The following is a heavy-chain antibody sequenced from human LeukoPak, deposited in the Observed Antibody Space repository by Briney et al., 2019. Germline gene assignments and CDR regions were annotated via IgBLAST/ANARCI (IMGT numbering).Heavy chain of an antibody. Sequence: ASVKVSCKASGYTFTSYYMHWVRQAPGQGLEWMGIINPSGGSTSYAQKFQGRVTMTRDTSTSTVYMELSSLRSEDTVVYYCARDQRGPSGWYGAYFDYWGQGTLVTVSS. CDR2: INPSGGST. D-gene: IGHD6-19*01. V-gene: IGHV1-46*01. CDR1: GYTFTSYY. CDR3: ARDQRGPSGWYGAYFDY. J-gene: IGHJ4*02.